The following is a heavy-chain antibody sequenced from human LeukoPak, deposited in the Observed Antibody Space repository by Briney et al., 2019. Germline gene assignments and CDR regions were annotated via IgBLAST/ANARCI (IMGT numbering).Heavy chain of an antibody. V-gene: IGHV4-30-2*01. Sequence: SETLSLTCAVSGGSISSGGYSWSWIRQPPGKGLEWIGYSYHSGSTYYNPSLKSRVTISVDRSKNQFSLKLISVTAADTAVYYCARDRRATMIVVVISWFDPWGQGTLVTVSS. CDR3: ARDRRATMIVVVISWFDP. J-gene: IGHJ5*02. CDR1: GGSISSGGYS. CDR2: SYHSGST. D-gene: IGHD3-22*01.